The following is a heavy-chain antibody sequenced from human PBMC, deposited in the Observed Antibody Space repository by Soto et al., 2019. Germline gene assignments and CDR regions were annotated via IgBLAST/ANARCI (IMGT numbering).Heavy chain of an antibody. V-gene: IGHV1-46*01. CDR3: ALPKNTLGWYNL. CDR1: GYTFINYH. Sequence: QVQAVQSGAEVKKPGASVKVSCKTSGYTFINYHVHWVRQAPGQGLEWLGAINPNGGSTTYAQHLQGRVTMTSDTSTSTAYMEMSSLKSEDTAVYYCALPKNTLGWYNLWGQGTLVTGS. D-gene: IGHD1-1*01. J-gene: IGHJ4*02. CDR2: INPNGGST.